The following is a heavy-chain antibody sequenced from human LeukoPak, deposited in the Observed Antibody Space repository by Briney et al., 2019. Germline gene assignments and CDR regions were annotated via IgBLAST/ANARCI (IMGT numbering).Heavy chain of an antibody. CDR3: ARGRQWLPPGLLPWFDH. CDR2: IYYSGST. CDR1: GGSISSYY. J-gene: IGHJ5*02. Sequence: SETLSLTCTVSGGSISSYYWSWIRQPPGKGQEWLGYIYYSGSTNYNPSLKSRVTISVDTSNNQFSLKLSSVSAADTAVYYCARGRQWLPPGLLPWFDHWGQGTLVTVSS. D-gene: IGHD6-19*01. V-gene: IGHV4-59*01.